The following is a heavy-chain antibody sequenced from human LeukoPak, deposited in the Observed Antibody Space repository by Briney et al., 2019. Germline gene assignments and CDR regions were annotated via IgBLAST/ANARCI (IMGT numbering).Heavy chain of an antibody. CDR1: GYTFTGYY. Sequence: ASVKVSCKASGYTFTGYYMHWVRQAPGQGLEWMGWINPNSGGTNYAQKFQGRVTMTRNTSISTAYMELSSLRSEDTAVYYCARAGAHSGYDPSDYWGQGTLVTVSS. CDR3: ARAGAHSGYDPSDY. CDR2: INPNSGGT. D-gene: IGHD5-12*01. V-gene: IGHV1-2*02. J-gene: IGHJ4*02.